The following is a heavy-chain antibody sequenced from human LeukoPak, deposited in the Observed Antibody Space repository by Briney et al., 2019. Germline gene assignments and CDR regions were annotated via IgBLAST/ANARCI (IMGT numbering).Heavy chain of an antibody. CDR2: INHSGST. CDR3: ARGLGGWDLRDYFDY. CDR1: GGSFSGYY. J-gene: IGHJ4*02. V-gene: IGHV4-34*01. D-gene: IGHD6-19*01. Sequence: ASETLSLTCAVYGGSFSGYYWSWIRQPPGKGLEWIGEINHSGSTNYNPSLKSRVTISVDTSKNQFSLKLSSVTAADTAVYYCARGLGGWDLRDYFDYWGQGTLVTVSS.